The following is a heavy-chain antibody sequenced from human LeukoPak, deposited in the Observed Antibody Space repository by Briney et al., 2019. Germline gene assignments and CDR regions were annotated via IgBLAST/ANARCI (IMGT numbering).Heavy chain of an antibody. CDR2: IYYSGST. CDR3: ARLEGGYSGYDFYFDY. Sequence: SETLSLTCTVSGGSISSYYRSWIRQPPGKGLEWIGYIYYSGSTNYNPSLKSRVTISVDTSKNQFSLKLSSVTAADTALYYCARLEGGYSGYDFYFDYWGQGTLVTVSS. J-gene: IGHJ4*02. D-gene: IGHD5-12*01. CDR1: GGSISSYY. V-gene: IGHV4-59*08.